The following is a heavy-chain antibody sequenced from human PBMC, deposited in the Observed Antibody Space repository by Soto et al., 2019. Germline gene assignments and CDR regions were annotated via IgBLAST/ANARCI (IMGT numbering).Heavy chain of an antibody. CDR2: IYHSGST. J-gene: IGHJ4*02. CDR3: AAGGWLPWYY. Sequence: PSKTLSLTCSVSCGPISRGGYSWSWIRQQPGKGLEWIGYIYHSGSTYYNPSLKSRVTISVDRSKNQFSLKLSSVTAAFTAVYEWAAGGWLPWYYWGQGTLVTVSS. V-gene: IGHV4-30-2*01. D-gene: IGHD5-12*01. CDR1: CGPISRGGYS.